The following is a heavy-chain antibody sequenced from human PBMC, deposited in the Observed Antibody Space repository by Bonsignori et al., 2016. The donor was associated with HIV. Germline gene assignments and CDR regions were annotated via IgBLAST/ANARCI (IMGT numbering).Heavy chain of an antibody. D-gene: IGHD3-16*01. CDR1: GFTFRSYW. V-gene: IGHV3-74*01. Sequence: GGSLRLSCAASGFTFRSYWMHWVRQDPGKGLVWVSRINSDGSITNYADSVKGRFTISRDNAKNTLYLQMNSLRAEDTAVYYCAGETASGGRYFDLWGRGTLVTVSS. CDR2: INSDGSIT. CDR3: AGETASGGRYFDL. J-gene: IGHJ2*01.